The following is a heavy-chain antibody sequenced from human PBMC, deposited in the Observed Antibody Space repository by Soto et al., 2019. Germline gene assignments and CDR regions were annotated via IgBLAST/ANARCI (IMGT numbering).Heavy chain of an antibody. CDR3: ARDQIYYDFWSGYYGGGRLIDY. J-gene: IGHJ4*02. CDR2: ISAYNGNT. CDR1: GYTCTSYG. D-gene: IGHD3-3*01. V-gene: IGHV1-18*01. Sequence: ASVKVSCKASGYTCTSYGISWVRQAPGQGLEWMGWISAYNGNTNYAQKLQGRVTMTTDTSTSTAYMELRSLRSDDTAVYYCARDQIYYDFWSGYYGGGRLIDYWGQGTLVTVSS.